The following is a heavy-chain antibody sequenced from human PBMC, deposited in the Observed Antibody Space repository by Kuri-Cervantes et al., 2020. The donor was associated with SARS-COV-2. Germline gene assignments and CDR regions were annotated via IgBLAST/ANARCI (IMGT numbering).Heavy chain of an antibody. CDR1: GGTFSSYA. CDR2: MNPNSGNT. D-gene: IGHD2-2*01. CDR3: AREGCSSTSCYSAWFDP. Sequence: GESLKISCKASGGTFSSYAISWVRQATGQGLEWMGWMNPNSGNTGYAQKFQGRVTITRNTSISTAYMELSSLRSEDTAVYYCAREGCSSTSCYSAWFDPWGQGTLVTVSS. J-gene: IGHJ5*02. V-gene: IGHV1-8*03.